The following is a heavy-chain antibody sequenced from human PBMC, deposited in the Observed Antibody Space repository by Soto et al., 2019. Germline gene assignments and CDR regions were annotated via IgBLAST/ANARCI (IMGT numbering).Heavy chain of an antibody. Sequence: PGGSLRLSCAASGFTFSSYAMSWVRQAPGKGLEWVSAISGSGGSTYYADSVKGRFTISRDNSKNTLYLQMNSLRAEDTAVYYCAKGMVLGVTPIAFVRFDYWGPATLVSGFS. CDR3: AKGMVLGVTPIAFVRFDY. J-gene: IGHJ4*02. CDR1: GFTFSSYA. CDR2: ISGSGGST. D-gene: IGHD3-10*01. V-gene: IGHV3-23*01.